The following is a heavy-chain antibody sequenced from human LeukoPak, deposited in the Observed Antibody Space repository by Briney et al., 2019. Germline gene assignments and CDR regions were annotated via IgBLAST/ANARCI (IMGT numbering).Heavy chain of an antibody. V-gene: IGHV4-4*02. Sequence: SETLSLTCAVSGGSISSNNWWSWVRQPPGKGLEWIGEIYHSGNANYNPSLKTRVTMSVDKSKNQFSLILSSVTAADTAVYYCARDVGARLSGFWGQGALVTVSS. CDR2: IYHSGNA. D-gene: IGHD6-6*01. J-gene: IGHJ4*02. CDR1: GGSISSNNW. CDR3: ARDVGARLSGF.